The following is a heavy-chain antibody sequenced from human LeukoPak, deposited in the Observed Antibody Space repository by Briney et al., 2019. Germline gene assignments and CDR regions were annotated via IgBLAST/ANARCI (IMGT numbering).Heavy chain of an antibody. V-gene: IGHV4-61*02. Sequence: PSQTLSLTCTVSGGSISSGSYYWSWIRQPAGKGLEWIGRIYTSGSTNYNPSLKSRVTISVDTSKNQFSLKLSSVTAADTAVYYCARDGSGWLNYFDYWAREPWSPSPQ. J-gene: IGHJ4*02. CDR3: ARDGSGWLNYFDY. D-gene: IGHD6-25*01. CDR2: IYTSGST. CDR1: GGSISSGSYY.